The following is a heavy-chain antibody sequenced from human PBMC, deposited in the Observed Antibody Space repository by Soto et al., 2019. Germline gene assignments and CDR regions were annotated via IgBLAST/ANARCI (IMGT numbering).Heavy chain of an antibody. CDR3: ARVDYGDYGWYFDL. Sequence: GGSLRLSCAASGFTVTNKYMTWVRQAPGKGLEWVSIIYSGGATSYADSVKGRFTISRDNSKDILYLQMNSLRAEDTAVYYCARVDYGDYGWYFDLWGRGTLVTVSS. CDR1: GFTVTNKY. J-gene: IGHJ2*01. CDR2: IYSGGAT. V-gene: IGHV3-53*01. D-gene: IGHD4-17*01.